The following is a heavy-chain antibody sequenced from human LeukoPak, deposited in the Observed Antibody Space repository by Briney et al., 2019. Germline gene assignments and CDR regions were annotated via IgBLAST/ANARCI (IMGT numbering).Heavy chain of an antibody. CDR3: ARVVGHDYYMDV. J-gene: IGHJ6*03. D-gene: IGHD2-15*01. CDR2: IYYSRNP. Sequence: SETLSLICTVSGASISSYFWSWIRQPPGKGLEWIGYIYYSRNPNSNPSLKSRVTILVDTSKNQFSLRLNSVTAADTAVYYCARVVGHDYYMDVWGKGTTVTVSS. CDR1: GASISSYF. V-gene: IGHV4-59*01.